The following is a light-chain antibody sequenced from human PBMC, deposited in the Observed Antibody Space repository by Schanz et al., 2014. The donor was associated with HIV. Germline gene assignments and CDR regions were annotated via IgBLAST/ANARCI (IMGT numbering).Light chain of an antibody. CDR2: DDT. CDR3: GSFTTRNIWV. CDR1: SSDIGGYNY. Sequence: QSALTQPASVSGSPGQSIAISCTGSSSDIGGYNYVSWYQQHAGKAPRLILYDDTLRPSEYSDRFSGSRSGNTASLTISGLQAEDEADYYCGSFTTRNIWVFGGGTKVTVL. J-gene: IGLJ3*02. V-gene: IGLV2-14*03.